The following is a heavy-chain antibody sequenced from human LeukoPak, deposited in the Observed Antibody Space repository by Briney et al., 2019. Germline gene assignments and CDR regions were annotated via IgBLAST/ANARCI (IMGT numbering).Heavy chain of an antibody. V-gene: IGHV1-69*02. CDR3: ASRPMHYYDSSGYYFFDY. Sequence: SVKVSCKASGGTFSSYTISWVRQAPGQGLEWMGRIIPILGIANYAQKFQGRVTITADKSTSTAYMELSSLRSEDTAVYYCASRPMHYYDSSGYYFFDYWGQGTLVTVSS. CDR2: IIPILGIA. J-gene: IGHJ4*02. D-gene: IGHD3-22*01. CDR1: GGTFSSYT.